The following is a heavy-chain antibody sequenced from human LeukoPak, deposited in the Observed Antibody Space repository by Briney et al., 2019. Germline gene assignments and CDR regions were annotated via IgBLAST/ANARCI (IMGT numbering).Heavy chain of an antibody. V-gene: IGHV1-2*06. CDR2: INPNSGGT. CDR1: GYTFTVYY. J-gene: IGHJ4*02. D-gene: IGHD6-19*01. CDR3: ARDRYSSGWYG. Sequence: ASVKVSCKASGYTFTVYYMHWVRQAPGQGLEWMGRINPNSGGTNYAQKFQGRVTMTRDTSISTAYMELSRLRSDDTAVYYCARDRYSSGWYGWGQGTLVTVSS.